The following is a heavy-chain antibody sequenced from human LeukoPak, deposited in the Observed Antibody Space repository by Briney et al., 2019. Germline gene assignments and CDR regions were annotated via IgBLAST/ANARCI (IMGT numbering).Heavy chain of an antibody. Sequence: SETLSLTCAVYGGSFSGYYWSWIRLPPGKGLEWIGEINHSGSTNYNPSLKSRVTISVDTSKNQFSLKLSSVTAADTAVYYCARSLHHFDYWGQGTLVTVSS. CDR2: INHSGST. V-gene: IGHV4-34*01. CDR3: ARSLHHFDY. J-gene: IGHJ4*02. CDR1: GGSFSGYY.